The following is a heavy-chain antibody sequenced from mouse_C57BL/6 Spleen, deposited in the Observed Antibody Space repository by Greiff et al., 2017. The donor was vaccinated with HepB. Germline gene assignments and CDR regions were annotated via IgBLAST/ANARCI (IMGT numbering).Heavy chain of an antibody. J-gene: IGHJ4*01. CDR1: GYTFTSYW. Sequence: VQLQQSGAELVKPGASVKMSCKASGYTFTSYWITWVKQRPGQGLEWIGDIYPGSGSTNYNEKFKSKATLTVDTSSSTAYMQLSSLTSADPAVYYCARYAGGAVVNWGQGASVTVAS. V-gene: IGHV1-55*01. D-gene: IGHD4-1*01. CDR2: IYPGSGST. CDR3: ARYAGGAVVN.